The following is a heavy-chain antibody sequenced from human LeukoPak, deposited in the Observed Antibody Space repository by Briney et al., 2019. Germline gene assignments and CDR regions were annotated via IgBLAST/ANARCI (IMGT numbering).Heavy chain of an antibody. V-gene: IGHV4-34*01. D-gene: IGHD6-13*01. J-gene: IGHJ4*02. Sequence: SETLSLTCAVYGGSFSGYYWSWIRQPPGKGLEWIGEINHSGSTNYNPSLKSRVTISVDTSKNQFSLKLSSVTAADTAVYYCARVGSSWYNDYWGQGTLVTVSS. CDR1: GGSFSGYY. CDR2: INHSGST. CDR3: ARVGSSWYNDY.